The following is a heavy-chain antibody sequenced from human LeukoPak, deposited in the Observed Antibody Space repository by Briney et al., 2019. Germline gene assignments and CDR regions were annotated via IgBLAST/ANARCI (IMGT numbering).Heavy chain of an antibody. J-gene: IGHJ5*02. CDR1: GFTFSSYS. D-gene: IGHD3-3*01. CDR2: ISRSSSSI. V-gene: IGHV3-48*01. CDR3: AREPADFGDNWFDP. Sequence: GGSLRLSCAASGFTFSSYSMSWVRQAPGKGLEWVSYISRSSSSIYYADSVKGRFTISRDNAKNSLYLQMNSLRAEDTAVYYCAREPADFGDNWFDPWGQGTLVTVSS.